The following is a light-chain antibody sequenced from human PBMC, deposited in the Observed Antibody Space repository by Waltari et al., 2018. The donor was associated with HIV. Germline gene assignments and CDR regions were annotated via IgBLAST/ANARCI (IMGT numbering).Light chain of an antibody. CDR2: DSY. Sequence: QSVLTQPPSVSAAPGQKVSISCSGSDPNIGNNYVSWYQQLPGTAPKLLIYDSYKRPSGIPDRFSGSKSGTSATLGIAGLQTGDEAYYYCATWDASLTVVFGGGTKLTVL. CDR3: ATWDASLTVV. J-gene: IGLJ2*01. V-gene: IGLV1-51*01. CDR1: DPNIGNNY.